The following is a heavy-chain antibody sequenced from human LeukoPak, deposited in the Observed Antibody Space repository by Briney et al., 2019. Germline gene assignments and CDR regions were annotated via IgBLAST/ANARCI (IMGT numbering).Heavy chain of an antibody. V-gene: IGHV3-21*01. D-gene: IGHD6-19*01. CDR1: GFTFSDYG. Sequence: GGSLRLSCSASGFTFSDYGMNWVRQAPGKGLEWVSSISSSSTYIYYADSVKGRFTISRDNAKNSLYLQMNSLRAEDTAVYYCARRVYNSGWYIDYWGQGTLVTVSS. CDR2: ISSSSTYI. J-gene: IGHJ4*02. CDR3: ARRVYNSGWYIDY.